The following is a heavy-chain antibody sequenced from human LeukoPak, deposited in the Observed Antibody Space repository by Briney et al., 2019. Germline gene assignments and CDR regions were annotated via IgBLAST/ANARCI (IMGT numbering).Heavy chain of an antibody. J-gene: IGHJ3*02. CDR3: AREGGFGYDDAFDT. CDR1: GFTFSTYE. CDR2: ISGSGSSI. D-gene: IGHD3-16*02. Sequence: GGSLRLSCTASGFTFSTYEMNWVRQAPGKGLEWISYISGSGSSIFYADSLQGRFTVSRDNAKNSVHLQMNSLRAEDTAVYYCAREGGFGYDDAFDTWGHGTTVTVSS. V-gene: IGHV3-48*03.